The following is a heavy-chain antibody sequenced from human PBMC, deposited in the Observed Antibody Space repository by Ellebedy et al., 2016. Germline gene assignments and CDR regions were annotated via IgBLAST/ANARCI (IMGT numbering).Heavy chain of an antibody. CDR3: ARVAVAGTWYFDY. Sequence: GESLKISCAASGFTFSDYYMSWIRQAPGKGLEWVSYISTSSSFTNYADSVKGQFTISRDNPKNSLYLQMNSLRAEDTAVYYCARVAVAGTWYFDYWGQGTLVTVSS. J-gene: IGHJ4*02. CDR1: GFTFSDYY. CDR2: ISTSSSFT. V-gene: IGHV3-11*06. D-gene: IGHD6-19*01.